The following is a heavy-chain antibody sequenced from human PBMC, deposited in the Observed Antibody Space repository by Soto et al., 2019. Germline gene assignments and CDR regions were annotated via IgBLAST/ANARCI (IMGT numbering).Heavy chain of an antibody. CDR2: IVPNVGTV. CDR3: ARRDTSGFLRYFDN. Sequence: QMQLVQSGAEVKKPGSSVKVSCKASGGTLSSFINYPIIWVRQAPGQGLEWMGGIVPNVGTVNYAQKFQGRVTITADKSTGTAYMEVSSLRSEDTALYYCARRDTSGFLRYFDNWGQGTLVTVSS. D-gene: IGHD3-3*01. J-gene: IGHJ4*02. CDR1: GGTLSSFINYP. V-gene: IGHV1-69*06.